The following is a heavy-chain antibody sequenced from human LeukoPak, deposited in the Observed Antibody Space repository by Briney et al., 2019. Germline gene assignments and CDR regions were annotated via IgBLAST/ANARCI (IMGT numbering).Heavy chain of an antibody. CDR2: IIPIFGTA. J-gene: IGHJ1*01. CDR3: ARGSYPAYHAEYFQH. Sequence: SVKVSCKASGGTFSSYAISWVRQAPGQGLEWMGGIIPIFGTANYAQKFQGRVTIAADESTSTAYMELSSLRSEDTAVYYCARGSYPAYHAEYFQHWGQGTLVTVSS. D-gene: IGHD3-16*02. CDR1: GGTFSSYA. V-gene: IGHV1-69*01.